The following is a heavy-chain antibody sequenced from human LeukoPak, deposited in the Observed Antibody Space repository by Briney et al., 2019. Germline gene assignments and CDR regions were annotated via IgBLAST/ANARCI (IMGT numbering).Heavy chain of an antibody. D-gene: IGHD5/OR15-5a*01. CDR1: GFTVSSSY. J-gene: IGHJ4*02. CDR3: AREVVSIPSYFES. CDR2: FYRGDST. Sequence: GGSLSLSCAASGFTVSSSYMYWVRQAPGKGLEWVSFFYRGDSTYYAESVRGRFTISRDNSKNTLYLLMSSLIPEDTAVYYCAREVVSIPSYFESWGQGTLVTVSS. V-gene: IGHV3-53*01.